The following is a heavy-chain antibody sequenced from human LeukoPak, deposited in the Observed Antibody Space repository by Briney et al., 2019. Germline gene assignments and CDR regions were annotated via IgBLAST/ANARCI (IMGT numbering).Heavy chain of an antibody. D-gene: IGHD6-6*01. CDR1: GGSFSGYY. CDR2: INHSGST. J-gene: IGHJ4*02. V-gene: IGHV4-34*01. Sequence: PSETLSLTCAVYGGSFSGYYWSWIRQPPGKGLEWIGEINHSGSTNYNPSLKSRVTISVDTSKNQFSLKLSSVTAADTAVYYCARKYSSSPAPFDYWGQGTLVTVSS. CDR3: ARKYSSSPAPFDY.